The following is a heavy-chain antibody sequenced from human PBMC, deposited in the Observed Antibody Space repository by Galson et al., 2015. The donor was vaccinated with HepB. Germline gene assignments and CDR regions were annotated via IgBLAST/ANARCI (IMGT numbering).Heavy chain of an antibody. CDR1: GFTFSSYW. V-gene: IGHV3-74*01. CDR2: INRVGSST. D-gene: IGHD3-22*01. Sequence: SLRLSCAASGFTFSSYWMHWVRQAPGKGLVWVSRINRVGSSTTYADSVEGRFTVSRDNAKNTLYLQMNSLRAEDTAVYYCAREGDSSAGGAFDIWGQGTMVTVSS. J-gene: IGHJ3*02. CDR3: AREGDSSAGGAFDI.